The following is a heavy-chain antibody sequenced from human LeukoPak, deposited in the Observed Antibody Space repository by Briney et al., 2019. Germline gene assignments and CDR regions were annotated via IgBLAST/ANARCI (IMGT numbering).Heavy chain of an antibody. V-gene: IGHV4-39*01. Sequence: SETLSLTCTVCGCSISSSNDNWIWIRQPPGKELEWIASINYGGTTYYNPSLKTRVTISVDTSKNRFSLRLSSVTAADTAVYLCTRYVVFGSEKYYFPDCSQASLVTVSS. J-gene: IGHJ4*02. D-gene: IGHD3-10*01. CDR3: TRYVVFGSEKYYFPD. CDR2: INYGGTT. CDR1: GCSISSSNDN.